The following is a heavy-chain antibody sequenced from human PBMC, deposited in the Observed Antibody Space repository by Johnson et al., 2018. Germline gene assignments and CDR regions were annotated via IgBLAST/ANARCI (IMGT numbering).Heavy chain of an antibody. CDR3: AKLLFAYDYYDMDV. CDR1: GFTFSLYG. J-gene: IGHJ6*04. CDR2: ISYDGSSK. D-gene: IGHD3-10*02. V-gene: IGHV3-30*18. Sequence: QVQLVQSGGGVVQPGRSXRLSCAASGFTFSLYGMRWVRQAPGKGLEWVAIISYDGSSKYYADSVKGRFTISRDNSKKTVDLQMNSLRAEDTAVYYCAKLLFAYDYYDMDVWGKGTTVTVSS.